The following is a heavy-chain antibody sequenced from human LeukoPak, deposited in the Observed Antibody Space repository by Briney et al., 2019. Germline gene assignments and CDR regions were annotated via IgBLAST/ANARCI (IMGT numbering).Heavy chain of an antibody. CDR2: INHSGST. Sequence: PSETLSLTCAVYGVSFSGYYWSWIRQPPGKGLEWIGEINHSGSTNYNPSLKSRVTISVDTSKNQFSLKLSSVTAADTAVYYCARISWSCYDPWGQGTLVTVSS. D-gene: IGHD2-15*01. CDR1: GVSFSGYY. V-gene: IGHV4-34*01. CDR3: ARISWSCYDP. J-gene: IGHJ5*02.